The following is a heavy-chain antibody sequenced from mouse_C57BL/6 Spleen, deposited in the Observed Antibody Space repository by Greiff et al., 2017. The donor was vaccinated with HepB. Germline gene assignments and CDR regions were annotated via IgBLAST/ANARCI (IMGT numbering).Heavy chain of an antibody. D-gene: IGHD1-1*01. CDR1: GYSITSGYY. J-gene: IGHJ1*03. CDR2: ISYDGSN. V-gene: IGHV3-6*01. Sequence: EVQLQQSGPGLVKPSQSLSLTCSVTGYSITSGYYWNWIRQFPGNKLEWMGYISYDGSNNYNPSLKNRISITRDTSKNQFFLKLNSVTTEDTATYYCARRRITTVEWDWYFDVWGTGTTVTVSS. CDR3: ARRRITTVEWDWYFDV.